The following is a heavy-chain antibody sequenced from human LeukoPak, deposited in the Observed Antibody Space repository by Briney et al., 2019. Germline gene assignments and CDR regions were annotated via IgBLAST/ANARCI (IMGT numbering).Heavy chain of an antibody. D-gene: IGHD3-9*01. V-gene: IGHV4-34*01. CDR1: GGSFSGYY. CDR3: ARTRGERAVLRYFDSVGESDY. Sequence: SETLSLTCAVYGGSFSGYYWSWIRQPPGKGLEWIGEINHSGSTNYNPSLKSRVTISVDTSKNQFSLKLSSVTAADTAVYYCARTRGERAVLRYFDSVGESDYWGQGTLVTVSS. CDR2: INHSGST. J-gene: IGHJ4*02.